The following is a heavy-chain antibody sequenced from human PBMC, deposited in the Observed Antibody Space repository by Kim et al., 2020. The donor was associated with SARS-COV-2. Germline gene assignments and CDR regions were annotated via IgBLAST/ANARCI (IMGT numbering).Heavy chain of an antibody. D-gene: IGHD4-17*01. J-gene: IGHJ4*02. CDR2: IKSKTDGGTT. CDR3: TAMTTVVTEV. Sequence: GGSLRLSCAASGFTFSNACIRWVRQAPGKGLEWVGRIKSKTDGGTTDYSAPVKGRFTISRDDSKNTLYLQMNSLKTEDTAVYYCTAMTTVVTEVWGQRTLVSVSS. V-gene: IGHV3-15*01. CDR1: GFTFSNAC.